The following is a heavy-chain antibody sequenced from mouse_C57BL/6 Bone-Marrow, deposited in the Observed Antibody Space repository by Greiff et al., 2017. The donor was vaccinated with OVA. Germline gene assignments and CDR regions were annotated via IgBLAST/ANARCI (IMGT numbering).Heavy chain of an antibody. J-gene: IGHJ4*01. V-gene: IGHV1-61*01. D-gene: IGHD1-1*01. Sequence: QVQLQQPGAELVRPGSSVKLSCKASGYTFTSYWMDWVKQRPGQGLEWIGNIYPSDSETHYNQKFKDKATLTVDKSSSTAYMQLSSLTSEDSAVYYCARPSYYGSSNYAMDYWGQGTSVTVSS. CDR2: IYPSDSET. CDR1: GYTFTSYW. CDR3: ARPSYYGSSNYAMDY.